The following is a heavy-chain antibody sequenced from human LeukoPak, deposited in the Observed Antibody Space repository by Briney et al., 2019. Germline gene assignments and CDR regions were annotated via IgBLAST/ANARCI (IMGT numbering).Heavy chain of an antibody. Sequence: PSETLSHTCTVSGGSISSSSYYWGWIRQPPGKGLEWVGSIYYSGSTYYNPSLKSRVTISVDTSKNQFSLKLSSVTAADTAVYYCASAGTIIRYFDWSLSDHDAFDIWGQGTKVTVSS. D-gene: IGHD3-9*01. CDR3: ASAGTIIRYFDWSLSDHDAFDI. V-gene: IGHV4-39*01. CDR1: GGSISSSSYY. J-gene: IGHJ3*02. CDR2: IYYSGST.